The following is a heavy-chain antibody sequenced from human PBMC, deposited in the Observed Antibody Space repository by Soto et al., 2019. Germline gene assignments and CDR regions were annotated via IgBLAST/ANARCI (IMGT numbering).Heavy chain of an antibody. CDR3: AKDPGPYCH. D-gene: IGHD1-26*01. Sequence: GGSLRLSCAASGFTFSSYGMHWVRQAPGKGLEWVAVISYDGSNKYYADSVKGRFTISRDNFKNTLYLQMNSLRAEDTAVYYCAKDPGPYCHWVQGTLVTVSS. V-gene: IGHV3-30*18. CDR1: GFTFSSYG. J-gene: IGHJ4*02. CDR2: ISYDGSNK.